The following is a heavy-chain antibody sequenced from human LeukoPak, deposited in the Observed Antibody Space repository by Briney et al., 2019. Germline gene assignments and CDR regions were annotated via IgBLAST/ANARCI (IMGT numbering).Heavy chain of an antibody. J-gene: IGHJ4*02. CDR2: IRYDGSNK. CDR3: AKQFLWFGELSHFDY. CDR1: GFTFISYG. D-gene: IGHD3-10*01. V-gene: IGHV3-30*02. Sequence: GGSLRLSCAASGFTFISYGMHWVRQAPGKGLEWVTFIRYDGSNKYYADSVKGRFTISRDNSKNTLYVQMNSLRAEDTAVYYCAKQFLWFGELSHFDYRGQGSLVTVSS.